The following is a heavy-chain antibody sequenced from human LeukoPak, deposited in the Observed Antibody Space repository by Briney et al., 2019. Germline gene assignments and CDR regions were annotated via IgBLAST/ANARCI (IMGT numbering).Heavy chain of an antibody. J-gene: IGHJ6*02. D-gene: IGHD3-10*01. Sequence: PGESLRLSCAASGFTFDDYAMHWVRQAPGKGLEWVSLISGDGGSTYYADSVKGRFTISRDNSKNSLYLQMNSLRTEDTALYYCAKDFRMVRGVRGRYGMDVWGQGTTVTVSS. CDR2: ISGDGGST. V-gene: IGHV3-43*02. CDR3: AKDFRMVRGVRGRYGMDV. CDR1: GFTFDDYA.